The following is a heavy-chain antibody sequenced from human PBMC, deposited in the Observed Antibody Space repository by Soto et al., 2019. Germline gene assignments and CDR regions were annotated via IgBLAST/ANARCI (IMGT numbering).Heavy chain of an antibody. CDR2: INPNSGGT. CDR1: GYIFIGYY. Sequence: QVQLVQSGAEVKKPGASVKVSCKASGYIFIGYYVHWVRQAPGQGLEWMGWINPNSGGTNYAQKFQGRVTMTRDTSISTAYMELSRLTSDDTAIYYCAREDPNWGSFDYWGQGTLVTVSS. CDR3: AREDPNWGSFDY. J-gene: IGHJ4*02. D-gene: IGHD3-16*01. V-gene: IGHV1-2*02.